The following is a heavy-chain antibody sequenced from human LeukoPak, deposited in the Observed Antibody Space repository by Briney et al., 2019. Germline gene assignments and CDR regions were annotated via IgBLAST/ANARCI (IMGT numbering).Heavy chain of an antibody. V-gene: IGHV7-4-1*02. Sequence: ASVKVSCKASGYTFTKYAMNWVRQAPGQGIEWMGWINTDTGNPTYAQGFTGRFVFSLDTSVSTAYLQISSLTADDTAVYYCARVLERGTSYPFDYWYAMDVWGQGTTVTVSS. J-gene: IGHJ6*02. D-gene: IGHD3-16*01. CDR2: INTDTGNP. CDR1: GYTFTKYA. CDR3: ARVLERGTSYPFDYWYAMDV.